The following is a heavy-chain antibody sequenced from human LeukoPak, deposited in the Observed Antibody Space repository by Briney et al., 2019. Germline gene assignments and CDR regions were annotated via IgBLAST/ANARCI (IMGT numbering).Heavy chain of an antibody. CDR3: ARVDYGSYYFDY. D-gene: IGHD3-16*01. CDR2: IIPIFGTA. V-gene: IGHV1-69*05. CDR1: GGTFSSYA. J-gene: IGHJ4*02. Sequence: SVKVSCKASGGTFSSYAISWVRQAPGQGLEWMGGIIPIFGTANYAQKFQGRVTITTDESTSTAYMELSSLRSEDTAVYYCARVDYGSYYFDYWSQGTLVTVSS.